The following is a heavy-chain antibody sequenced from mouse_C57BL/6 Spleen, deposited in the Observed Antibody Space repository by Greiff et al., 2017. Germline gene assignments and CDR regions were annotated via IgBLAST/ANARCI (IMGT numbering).Heavy chain of an antibody. CDR3: ATHGSSYEGFAY. D-gene: IGHD1-1*01. J-gene: IGHJ3*01. CDR2: IHPNSGST. CDR1: GYTFTSYW. V-gene: IGHV1-64*01. Sequence: QVQLKQPGAELVKPGASVKLSCKASGYTFTSYWMHWVTQRPGQGLEWIGMIHPNSGSTNYNEKFQSKATLTADKSSSTAYMQLSSLTSEDSAVYFCATHGSSYEGFAYWGQGTLVTVSA.